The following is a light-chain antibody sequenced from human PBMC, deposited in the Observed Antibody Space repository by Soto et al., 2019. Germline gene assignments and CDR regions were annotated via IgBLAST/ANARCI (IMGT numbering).Light chain of an antibody. V-gene: IGLV2-14*01. CDR2: EVS. Sequence: QSALTQPASVSGSPGQSITISCTGTSSDVGGYNYVSWYQQHPGKAPKVMIYEVSNRPSGVSNRFSGSKSGNTASLTISGLQAKDEADYYCSSYTSSNTWVFGGGTKVTVL. CDR3: SSYTSSNTWV. CDR1: SSDVGGYNY. J-gene: IGLJ3*02.